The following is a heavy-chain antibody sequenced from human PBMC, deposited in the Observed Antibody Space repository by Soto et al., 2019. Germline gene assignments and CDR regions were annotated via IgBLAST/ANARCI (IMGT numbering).Heavy chain of an antibody. D-gene: IGHD3-3*01. V-gene: IGHV1-18*04. CDR3: ARTYYDFWSGYCPKRPVGYYFDY. Sequence: ASVKVSCKASGYTFTSYGISWVRQAPGQGLEWMGWSSAYNGNTNYAQKLQGRVTMTTDTSTSTAYMELRSLRSDDTAVYYCARTYYDFWSGYCPKRPVGYYFDYWGQGTLVTVSS. CDR1: GYTFTSYG. CDR2: SSAYNGNT. J-gene: IGHJ4*02.